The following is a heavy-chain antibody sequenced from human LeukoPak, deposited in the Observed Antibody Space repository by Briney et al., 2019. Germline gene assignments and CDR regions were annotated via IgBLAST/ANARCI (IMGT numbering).Heavy chain of an antibody. Sequence: GGSLRLSCAASGFTFSTYAMHWVRQAPGKGLEYVSGISSNGGSTYYANSVKGRFSTSRDNSKNTPNPQMGSLRAEDMAVYYCARGDTGSYRDAFDIWGQGTMVTVSS. D-gene: IGHD1-26*01. CDR3: ARGDTGSYRDAFDI. CDR2: ISSNGGST. CDR1: GFTFSTYA. V-gene: IGHV3-64*01. J-gene: IGHJ3*02.